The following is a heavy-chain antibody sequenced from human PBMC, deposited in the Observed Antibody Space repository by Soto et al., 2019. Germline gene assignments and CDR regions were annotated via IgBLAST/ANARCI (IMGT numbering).Heavy chain of an antibody. J-gene: IGHJ3*02. Sequence: EVQLVESGGGLVQPGGSLRLSCAASGFNFSSYDMHWVRQATGKGLEWVSAIGTAGDTYYPGSVKGRFTISRENAKNSLYLQMNSLRAGDTAVYYWARGYCSSTSCDNDFDIWGQGTMVTVSS. CDR3: ARGYCSSTSCDNDFDI. CDR1: GFNFSSYD. D-gene: IGHD2-2*01. V-gene: IGHV3-13*01. CDR2: IGTAGDT.